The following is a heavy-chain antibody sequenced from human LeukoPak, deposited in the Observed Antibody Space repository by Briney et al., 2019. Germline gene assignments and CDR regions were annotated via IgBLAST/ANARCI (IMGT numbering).Heavy chain of an antibody. CDR3: ATDHSLGTDY. V-gene: IGHV1-24*01. CDR1: GYTLTELS. CDR2: FYPEDCET. J-gene: IGHJ4*02. Sequence: ASVKVSRKVSGYTLTELSMHWVRQAPGKGREWMGGFYPEDCETIYAQKFQGRVTMTEETSTDTAYMELSSLRSEDTAVYYCATDHSLGTDYWGQGTLVTVSS. D-gene: IGHD6-13*01.